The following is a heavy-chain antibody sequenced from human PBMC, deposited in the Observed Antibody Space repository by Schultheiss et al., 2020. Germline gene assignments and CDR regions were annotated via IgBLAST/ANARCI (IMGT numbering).Heavy chain of an antibody. D-gene: IGHD3-3*01. V-gene: IGHV3-30*02. J-gene: IGHJ2*01. Sequence: GGSLRLSCAASGFTFSSYAMHWVRQAPGKGLEWVAFIRYDGSNKYYADSVKGRFTISRDNSKNTLYLQMNSLRAEDTALYYCARVVGSGYYMFDLWGRGTLVTVSS. CDR1: GFTFSSYA. CDR3: ARVVGSGYYMFDL. CDR2: IRYDGSNK.